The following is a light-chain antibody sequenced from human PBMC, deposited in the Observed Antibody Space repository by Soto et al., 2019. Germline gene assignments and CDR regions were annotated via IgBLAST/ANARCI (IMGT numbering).Light chain of an antibody. CDR2: DVT. J-gene: IGLJ1*01. Sequence: QSALTQPAPVSGSPGQSITISCTGTSSDVGGYNSVSWYRQDPGNAPKLIIYDVTYRPSGVSNRFSGSKSGNTASLTISGLQSEDEAYYHCSSFTSSITYVFGTGTKVTVL. CDR3: SSFTSSITYV. V-gene: IGLV2-14*01. CDR1: SSDVGGYNS.